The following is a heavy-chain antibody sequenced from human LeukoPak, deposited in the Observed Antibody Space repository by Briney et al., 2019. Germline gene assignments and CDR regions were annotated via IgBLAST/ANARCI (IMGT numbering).Heavy chain of an antibody. V-gene: IGHV3-7*04. Sequence: GGSLRLSCVGSRFTISKYWMHWVRQAPGKGLEWVANIKQDGSEKYYVDSVKGRFTISRDNAKNSLFLQMNSLTAEDTAVYYCARGYSSRLYNWLDPWGQGTLVTVSS. J-gene: IGHJ5*02. CDR3: ARGYSSRLYNWLDP. D-gene: IGHD6-13*01. CDR2: IKQDGSEK. CDR1: RFTISKYW.